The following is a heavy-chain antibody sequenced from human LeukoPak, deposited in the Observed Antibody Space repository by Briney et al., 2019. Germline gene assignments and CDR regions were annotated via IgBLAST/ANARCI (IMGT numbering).Heavy chain of an antibody. Sequence: GGSLRPSCAASGFALGSYYMNWVRQAPGKWLEWVSIIYIGGTTYYAASVKGRFTTYRDNSKTTLSLQMNSLRAEDTAIYFCARLGDHFHWNLDLWGRGTLVTVSS. V-gene: IGHV3-53*01. CDR2: IYIGGTT. CDR1: GFALGSYY. CDR3: ARLGDHFHWNLDL. D-gene: IGHD3-3*02. J-gene: IGHJ2*01.